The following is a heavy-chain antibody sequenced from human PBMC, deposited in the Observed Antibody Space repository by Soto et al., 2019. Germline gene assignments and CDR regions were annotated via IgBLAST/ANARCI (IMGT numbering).Heavy chain of an antibody. CDR1: GGTISSYD. CDR3: PRAPFERAHRFHP. CDR2: IYYSVST. J-gene: IGHJ5*02. V-gene: IGHV4-59*01. D-gene: IGHD3-16*01. Sequence: PSWSLSVTCSGCGGTISSYDGGGIRQPPGKGLEWIGYIYYSVSTNYNPSLKSRVTISVDTSKNQFSLKLSSVTAADTAVYYWPRAPFERAHRFHPRRQGTLVTVSS.